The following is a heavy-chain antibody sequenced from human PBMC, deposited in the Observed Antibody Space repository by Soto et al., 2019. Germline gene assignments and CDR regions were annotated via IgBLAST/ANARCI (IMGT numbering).Heavy chain of an antibody. Sequence: PSETLSLTCTVSGGSISSSSYYWGWIRQPPGKGLEWIGSIYHSGSTYYNPSLKSRVTISVDRSKNQFSLKLSSVTAADTAVYYCARASTMVTTLDYWGQGTLVTVSS. CDR3: ARASTMVTTLDY. D-gene: IGHD4-17*01. V-gene: IGHV4-39*07. CDR2: IYHSGST. J-gene: IGHJ4*02. CDR1: GGSISSSSYY.